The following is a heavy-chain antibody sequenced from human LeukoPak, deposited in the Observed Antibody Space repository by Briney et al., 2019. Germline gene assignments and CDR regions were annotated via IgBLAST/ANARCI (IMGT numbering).Heavy chain of an antibody. Sequence: PSETLSLTCTVSGGSISSGTYYWGWSRQPPGKGLECIVTIYYSGSTSYNPSLKSRVTISVDTSKNQFSLKLTSVTAADTAVYYCAGTYRLRRFDPWGQGTLVTVSS. V-gene: IGHV4-39*01. CDR1: GGSISSGTYY. CDR2: IYYSGST. J-gene: IGHJ5*02. D-gene: IGHD2-2*02. CDR3: AGTYRLRRFDP.